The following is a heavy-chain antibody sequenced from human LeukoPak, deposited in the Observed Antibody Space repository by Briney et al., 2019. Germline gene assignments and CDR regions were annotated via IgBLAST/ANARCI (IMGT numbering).Heavy chain of an antibody. CDR3: ARARYDTSGYFWFDP. CDR2: ISYDGSNK. Sequence: GGSLRLSCAASGFTFSSYAMHWVRQAPGKGLEWVAVISYDGSNKYNADSVKGRFTIFRDDSKNTLYLQMNSLRAEDTAVYYCARARYDTSGYFWFDPWGQGTLVTVSS. D-gene: IGHD3-22*01. V-gene: IGHV3-30*01. J-gene: IGHJ5*02. CDR1: GFTFSSYA.